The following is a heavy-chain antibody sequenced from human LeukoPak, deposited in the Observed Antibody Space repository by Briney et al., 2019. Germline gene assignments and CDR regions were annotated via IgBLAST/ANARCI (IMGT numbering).Heavy chain of an antibody. CDR3: AKANWDDEYIFDY. D-gene: IGHD1-1*01. V-gene: IGHV3-48*03. CDR2: ITNSGSAI. CDR1: GFTFSSYA. J-gene: IGHJ4*02. Sequence: PGGSLRLSCAASGFTFSSYAMHWVRQAPGKGLEWVSFITNSGSAIEYTDSVKGRFTISRDNAKTSLYLQMSSLRAEDTAVYYCAKANWDDEYIFDYWGQGTLVTVSS.